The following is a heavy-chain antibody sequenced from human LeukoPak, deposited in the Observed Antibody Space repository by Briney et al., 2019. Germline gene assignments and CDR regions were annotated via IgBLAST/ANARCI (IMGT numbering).Heavy chain of an antibody. V-gene: IGHV1-69*13. CDR1: GGTFSSYA. Sequence: ASVKVSRKASGGTFSSYAISWVRQAPGQGLEWMGGIIPIFGTANYAQKFQGRVTITADESTSTAYMELSSLRSEDTAVYYCAIHGSGSYYYRDYWGQGTLVTVSS. CDR3: AIHGSGSYYYRDY. D-gene: IGHD3-10*01. CDR2: IIPIFGTA. J-gene: IGHJ4*02.